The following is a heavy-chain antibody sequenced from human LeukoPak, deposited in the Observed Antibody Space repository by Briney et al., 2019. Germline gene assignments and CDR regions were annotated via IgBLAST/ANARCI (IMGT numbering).Heavy chain of an antibody. CDR3: GDSYGPQAPLYY. Sequence: ASVKVSCKASGYTFASYGISWVRQAPGQGLEWMGWISAYNGNTNYAQKLQGRVTMTTDTSTSTAYMELRSLRSDDTAVYYCGDSYGPQAPLYYWGQGTLVTVSS. V-gene: IGHV1-18*01. CDR2: ISAYNGNT. D-gene: IGHD5-18*01. CDR1: GYTFASYG. J-gene: IGHJ4*02.